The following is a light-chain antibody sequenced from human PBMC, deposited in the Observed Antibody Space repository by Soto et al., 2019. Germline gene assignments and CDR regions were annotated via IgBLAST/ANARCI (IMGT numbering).Light chain of an antibody. CDR2: GAS. CDR3: QRSGGSLWT. CDR1: QSLTNDY. Sequence: IVLTQSPGTLSLFPGERATLSCRSSQSLTNDYLAWYQQKPGQAPRLLIFGASSRATGIPDRFSGSGSGTDFTLTISRLEPEDFAVYYCQRSGGSLWTFGQGTKVDIK. J-gene: IGKJ1*01. V-gene: IGKV3-20*01.